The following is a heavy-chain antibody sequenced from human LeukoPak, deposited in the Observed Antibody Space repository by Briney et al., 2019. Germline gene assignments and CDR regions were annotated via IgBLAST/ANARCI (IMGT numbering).Heavy chain of an antibody. J-gene: IGHJ6*02. Sequence: ASVTVSFKASGYTFTGYYIHWVRQAPGQGLEWMGRINPNSGGTNYAQNFQGRVTMTRDTSISTAYMELSRLRSDDTAVYYCARTFVVVSDYGMDVWGQGTTVTVSS. CDR1: GYTFTGYY. CDR2: INPNSGGT. V-gene: IGHV1-2*02. CDR3: ARTFVVVSDYGMDV. D-gene: IGHD2-2*01.